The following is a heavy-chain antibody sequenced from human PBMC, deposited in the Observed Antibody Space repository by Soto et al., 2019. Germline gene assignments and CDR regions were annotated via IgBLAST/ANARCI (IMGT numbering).Heavy chain of an antibody. D-gene: IGHD4-17*01. CDR1: GGSISSGGYS. CDR2: IYHSGST. CDR3: ARGSTVTTLLWFDP. Sequence: PSETLSLTCAVSGGSISSGGYSWSWIRQPPGKGLEWIGYIYHSGSTYYNPSLKSRVTISVDRSKNQFSLKLSSVTAADTAVYYCARGSTVTTLLWFDPWGQGTLVTVSS. J-gene: IGHJ5*02. V-gene: IGHV4-30-2*01.